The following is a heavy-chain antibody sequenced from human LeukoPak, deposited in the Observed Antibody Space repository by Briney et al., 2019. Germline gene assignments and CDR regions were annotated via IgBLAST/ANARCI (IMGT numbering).Heavy chain of an antibody. CDR3: AREPRDSSSCSDY. Sequence: ASVKVSCKASGYTFTDYYLHWVRQAPGHGLEWMGWINPKTGVTKYAQNFQGRVTKTRDTSISTAYMELSRLRSDDAAVYYCAREPRDSSSCSDYWGQGTLVTVSS. D-gene: IGHD6-13*01. V-gene: IGHV1-2*02. J-gene: IGHJ4*02. CDR2: INPKTGVT. CDR1: GYTFTDYY.